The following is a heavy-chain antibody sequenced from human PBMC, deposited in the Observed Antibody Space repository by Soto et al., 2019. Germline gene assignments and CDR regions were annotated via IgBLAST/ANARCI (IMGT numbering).Heavy chain of an antibody. J-gene: IGHJ4*02. Sequence: QVQLVESGGGLVKPGGSLRLSCAASGFTFSDYYMSWIRQAPGKGLEWVSFISSSTGYTNYADSVKGRFTISRDNAKNSLYLQMNSLRVEDTAVYYWARGDAAMSYWGEGALVTVSS. V-gene: IGHV3-11*05. CDR3: ARGDAAMSY. D-gene: IGHD5-18*01. CDR2: ISSSTGYT. CDR1: GFTFSDYY.